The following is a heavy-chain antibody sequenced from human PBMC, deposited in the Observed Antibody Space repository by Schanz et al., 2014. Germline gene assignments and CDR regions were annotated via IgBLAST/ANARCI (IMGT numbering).Heavy chain of an antibody. CDR1: GYTFTTYA. CDR3: ARSAGRDFWSGYYTRFDY. J-gene: IGHJ4*02. V-gene: IGHV1-18*01. Sequence: QVQLVQSGAEVKKPGASVRVSCKASGYTFTTYAMSWVRQAPGQGLEWVGWISVYTGNTKYGQKVQGRVTMTTDTSTSTAYMALTDLRSDDTAVYYCARSAGRDFWSGYYTRFDYWGQGTLVIVSS. CDR2: ISVYTGNT. D-gene: IGHD3-3*01.